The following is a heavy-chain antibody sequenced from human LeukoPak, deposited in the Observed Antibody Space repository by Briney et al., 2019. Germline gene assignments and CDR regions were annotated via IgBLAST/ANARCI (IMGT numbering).Heavy chain of an antibody. J-gene: IGHJ5*02. CDR2: INHSGST. CDR1: GGSFSGYY. Sequence: SETLSLTCAVYGGSFSGYYWSWIRQPPGKGLEWIGEINHSGSTNYNPSLKSRVTISVDTSKNQFSLKLSSVTAADTAVYYCARGARDIVVVPAAKPWFDPWGRGTLVTVSS. D-gene: IGHD2-2*01. V-gene: IGHV4-34*01. CDR3: ARGARDIVVVPAAKPWFDP.